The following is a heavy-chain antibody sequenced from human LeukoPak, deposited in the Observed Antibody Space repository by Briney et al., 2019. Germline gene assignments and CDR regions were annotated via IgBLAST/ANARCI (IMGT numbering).Heavy chain of an antibody. J-gene: IGHJ4*02. Sequence: GRSLRLSCSASRFTFSSYSMNWVRQAPGKGLEWVSSISSSSSYIYYADSVKGRFTISRDNAKNSLYLQMNSLRAEDTAVYYCARDHVWRILINSSGYLDYWGQGTLVTVSS. CDR3: ARDHVWRILINSSGYLDY. D-gene: IGHD3-22*01. CDR1: RFTFSSYS. CDR2: ISSSSSYI. V-gene: IGHV3-21*01.